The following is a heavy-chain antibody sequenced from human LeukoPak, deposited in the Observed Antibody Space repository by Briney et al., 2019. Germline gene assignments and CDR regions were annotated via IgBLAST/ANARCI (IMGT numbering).Heavy chain of an antibody. J-gene: IGHJ5*02. CDR2: IYTSGRT. CDR1: GGSISSYY. D-gene: IGHD4-17*01. V-gene: IGHV4-4*07. Sequence: SETLSLTCTVSGGSISSYYWSWVRQPAGKGLEWIGRIYTSGRTNYNPSLKSRVTMSVDTSKNQFSLKLSSVTAADTAVYYCARGGRGDYPRNWFDPWGQGTLVTVSS. CDR3: ARGGRGDYPRNWFDP.